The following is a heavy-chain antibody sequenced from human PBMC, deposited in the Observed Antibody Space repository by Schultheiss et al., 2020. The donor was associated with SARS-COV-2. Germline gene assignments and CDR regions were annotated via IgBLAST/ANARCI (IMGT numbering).Heavy chain of an antibody. CDR1: GFTFDDYA. CDR2: INSDGSST. CDR3: ARGSSSWYVED. D-gene: IGHD6-13*01. J-gene: IGHJ4*02. V-gene: IGHV3-74*01. Sequence: GESLKISCAASGFTFDDYAMHWVRQAPGKGLEWVSRINSDGSSTSYADSVKGRFTISRDNSKNTLYLQMNSLRAEDTAVYYCARGSSSWYVEDWGQGTLVTVSS.